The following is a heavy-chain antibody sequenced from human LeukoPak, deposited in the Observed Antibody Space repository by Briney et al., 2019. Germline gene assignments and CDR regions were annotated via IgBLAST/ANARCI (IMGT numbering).Heavy chain of an antibody. Sequence: GGSLRLSCVASGFTFSSYDMHWVRQATGKGLEWVSAIGTAGDTYYPGSVKGRFTISREDAENSLYLQMNSLRAGDTAVYYCARGGSSSLVDYWGQGTLVTVSS. CDR1: GFTFSSYD. J-gene: IGHJ4*02. CDR2: IGTAGDT. D-gene: IGHD6-6*01. CDR3: ARGGSSSLVDY. V-gene: IGHV3-13*01.